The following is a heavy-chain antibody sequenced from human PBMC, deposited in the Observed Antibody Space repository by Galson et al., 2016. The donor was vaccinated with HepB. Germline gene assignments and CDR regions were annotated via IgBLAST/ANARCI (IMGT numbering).Heavy chain of an antibody. Sequence: SLRLSCAASGFSFNTYGMHWVRQAPGKGLEWVALIWYDGSNKNYADSVKGRFTISRDNSKNTLSLQMNSLRPEDTAVYYCAREQYDHYYFDYWGQGTLVTVSS. J-gene: IGHJ4*02. CDR2: IWYDGSNK. CDR3: AREQYDHYYFDY. V-gene: IGHV3-33*01. CDR1: GFSFNTYG. D-gene: IGHD3-3*01.